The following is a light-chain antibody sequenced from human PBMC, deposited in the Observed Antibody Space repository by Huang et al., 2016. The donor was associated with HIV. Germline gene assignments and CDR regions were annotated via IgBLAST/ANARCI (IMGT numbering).Light chain of an antibody. V-gene: IGKV3-15*01. CDR2: GSS. Sequence: EIVMTQSPATLSVSPGERVTLSCRASQSISTYLAWYQQKPGQAPRLLIYGSSTRATGIPARFSGSVSVTDFTLTISSLQSEDSAVYYCQHYNKWPPWTFGQGTKVEIK. CDR1: QSISTY. CDR3: QHYNKWPPWT. J-gene: IGKJ1*01.